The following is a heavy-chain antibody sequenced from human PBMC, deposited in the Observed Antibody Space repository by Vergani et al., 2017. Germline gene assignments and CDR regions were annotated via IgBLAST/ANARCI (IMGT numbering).Heavy chain of an antibody. CDR3: ARDRYYLGSGSYPYFYYYGLDV. Sequence: VRLVESGGGVVQPGGSLRLSCAASGFTFSSYGMYWVRQAPGKGLEWVSVISGSGGRAKYADSVKGRFTVSRDNSKKTLYLQLNRVRAEDTGVYYCARDRYYLGSGSYPYFYYYGLDVWGQGTAVTVSS. CDR1: GFTFSSYG. CDR2: ISGSGGRA. V-gene: IGHV3-23*04. J-gene: IGHJ6*02. D-gene: IGHD3-10*01.